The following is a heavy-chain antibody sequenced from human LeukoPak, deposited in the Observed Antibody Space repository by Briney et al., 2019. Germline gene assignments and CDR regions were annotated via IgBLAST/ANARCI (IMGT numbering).Heavy chain of an antibody. CDR2: ISSSSGYI. J-gene: IGHJ6*02. V-gene: IGHV3-21*01. Sequence: GSLRLSCAASGFTVSDNYMSWVRQAPGKGLEWVSSISSSSGYIYYADSLKGRFTISRDNAKNSLYLQMNSLRAEDTAVYYCARDTRYCSSTSCSPYYYYGMDVWGQGTTVTVSS. D-gene: IGHD2-2*01. CDR3: ARDTRYCSSTSCSPYYYYGMDV. CDR1: GFTVSDNY.